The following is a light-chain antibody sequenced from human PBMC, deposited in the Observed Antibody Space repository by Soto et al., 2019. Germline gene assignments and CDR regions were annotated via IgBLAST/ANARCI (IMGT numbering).Light chain of an antibody. Sequence: QSALTQPASVSGSPGQSITISCTGTSSDVGKYNYVSWYQQHPAKAPKLKIFEVSKRPSGVFNRFSGSKYGNTASLSISGLQAEDEAEYYCSSYTGSSINTVVFGGGPKVTVL. V-gene: IGLV2-14*01. CDR3: SSYTGSSINTVV. CDR2: EVS. CDR1: SSDVGKYNY. J-gene: IGLJ2*01.